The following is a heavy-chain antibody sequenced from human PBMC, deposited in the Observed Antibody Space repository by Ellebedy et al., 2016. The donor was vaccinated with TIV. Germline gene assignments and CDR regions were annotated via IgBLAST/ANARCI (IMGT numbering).Heavy chain of an antibody. J-gene: IGHJ5*02. CDR1: GGSISSSSYY. V-gene: IGHV4-39*01. D-gene: IGHD2-15*01. CDR2: IYYSGST. Sequence: MPSETLSLTCTVSGGSISSSSYYWGWIRQPTGKGLEWLGNIYYSGSTYYNPSLKSRVTISVDTSKNQFSLKLSSVTAADTAVYYCARLSLGCSGGSCYIWFDLWGQGTLVTVSS. CDR3: ARLSLGCSGGSCYIWFDL.